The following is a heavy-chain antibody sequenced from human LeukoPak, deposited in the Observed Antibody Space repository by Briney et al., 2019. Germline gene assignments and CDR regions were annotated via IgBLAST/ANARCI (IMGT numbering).Heavy chain of an antibody. V-gene: IGHV1-2*02. D-gene: IGHD1-1*01. CDR1: GYTFTGYY. CDR2: INPNSGGT. Sequence: GASVKVSCKASGYTFTGYYMHWVRQAPGQGLEWMGWINPNSGGTNYAQKFQGRVIMTRDTSISTAYMELSRLRSDDTAVYYCARDTWNDVARYYYGMDVWGQGATVTVSS. J-gene: IGHJ6*02. CDR3: ARDTWNDVARYYYGMDV.